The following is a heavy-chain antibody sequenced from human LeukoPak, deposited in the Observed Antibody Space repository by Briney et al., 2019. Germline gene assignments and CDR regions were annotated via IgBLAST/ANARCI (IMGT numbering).Heavy chain of an antibody. CDR3: AISLLSFEHSSWDFDY. D-gene: IGHD6-13*01. CDR1: GFTFSSYG. Sequence: GGSLRLSCAASGFTFSSYGMHWVRQAPGKGLEWVAVISYDGSNKYYADSVKGRFTISRDNSKNTLYLQMNSLRAEDTAVYYCAISLLSFEHSSWDFDYWGQGTLVTVSS. J-gene: IGHJ4*02. V-gene: IGHV3-30*03. CDR2: ISYDGSNK.